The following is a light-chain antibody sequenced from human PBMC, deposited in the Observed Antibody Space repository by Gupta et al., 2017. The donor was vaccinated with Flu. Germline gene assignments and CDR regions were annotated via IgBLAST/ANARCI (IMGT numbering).Light chain of an antibody. CDR2: EVS. V-gene: IGLV2-14*01. CDR1: SSDVGGYNY. CDR3: SSYTSSSTRV. Sequence: QSPLTQPASGSASPGPSITISCTGTSSDVGGYNYVSWYQQHPGKAPKLMIYEVSKRPAGVSNRFSGSKSGNTASLTISGLQAEDEADYYCSSYTSSSTRVFGGGTKLTVL. J-gene: IGLJ3*02.